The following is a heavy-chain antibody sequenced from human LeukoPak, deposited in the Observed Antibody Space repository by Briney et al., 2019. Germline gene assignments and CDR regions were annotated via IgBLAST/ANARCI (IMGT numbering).Heavy chain of an antibody. J-gene: IGHJ5*02. D-gene: IGHD6-19*01. V-gene: IGHV3-74*01. CDR3: ARRIAVADYNWFDP. CDR2: INSDGSST. Sequence: GGSLRLSCAASGFTFSSYWMHWVRQAPGKGLVWVSRINSDGSSTSYADSVKGRFTISRDNAKNTLYLQMNSLRAEDTAVYYCARRIAVADYNWFDPWGQGTLVTVSS. CDR1: GFTFSSYW.